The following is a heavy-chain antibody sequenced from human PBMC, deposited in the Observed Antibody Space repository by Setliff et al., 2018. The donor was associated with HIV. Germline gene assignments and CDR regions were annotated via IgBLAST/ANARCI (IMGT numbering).Heavy chain of an antibody. CDR2: IKQDGSEN. CDR1: GITFSSYW. CDR3: AKTTVKAAADGPGDC. D-gene: IGHD6-25*01. Sequence: PGGSLRLSCEVSGITFSSYWMSWVRQTPGKGLEWVANIKQDGSENSYVGSVKGRFTISRDNSKNTVYLHMNRLRVEDTAVYYCAKTTVKAAADGPGDCWGQGTQVTVSS. V-gene: IGHV3-7*03. J-gene: IGHJ4*02.